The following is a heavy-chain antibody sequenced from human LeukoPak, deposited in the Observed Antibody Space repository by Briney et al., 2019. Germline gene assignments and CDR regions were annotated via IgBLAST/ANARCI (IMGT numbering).Heavy chain of an antibody. CDR3: ARHEAQDFDY. CDR1: GGSFSGYY. J-gene: IGHJ4*02. CDR2: IYYSGTT. V-gene: IGHV4-34*01. Sequence: SETLSLTCAVYGGSFSGYYWSWIRQPPGKGLEWIGSIYYSGTTYYSSSLKSRVVISVDTSENQFSLKLSSVTATDTAVYYCARHEAQDFDYWGQGTLVTVSS.